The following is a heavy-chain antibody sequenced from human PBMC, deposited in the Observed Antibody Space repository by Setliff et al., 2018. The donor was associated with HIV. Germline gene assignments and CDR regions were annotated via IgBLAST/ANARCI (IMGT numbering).Heavy chain of an antibody. CDR3: ARVARGGHSSRWYYFDY. Sequence: PSETLSLTCGVSGYSISSGYYWGWIRQPPGKGLEWIGEIYHSGSTNYNSSLKSRVTISVDKSKNRFSLKLSSVTAADTAVYYCARVARGGHSSRWYYFDYWGQGTLVTVSS. V-gene: IGHV4-38-2*01. CDR2: IYHSGST. CDR1: GYSISSGYY. J-gene: IGHJ4*02. D-gene: IGHD6-13*01.